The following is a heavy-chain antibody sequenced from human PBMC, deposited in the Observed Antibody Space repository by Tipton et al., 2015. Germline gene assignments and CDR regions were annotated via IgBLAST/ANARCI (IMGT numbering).Heavy chain of an antibody. CDR1: GGSIRSYY. CDR3: ASRRYSYGSKKTWFDP. V-gene: IGHV4-59*12. Sequence: TLSLTCTVSGGSIRSYYWSWIRQPPGKGLEWIGYVYNSGSTDYNPPLRSRVNISVDTSKNQFSLKLTSVTAADTAVYYCASRRYSYGSKKTWFDPWGQGTLVTVSS. CDR2: VYNSGST. D-gene: IGHD3-10*01. J-gene: IGHJ5*02.